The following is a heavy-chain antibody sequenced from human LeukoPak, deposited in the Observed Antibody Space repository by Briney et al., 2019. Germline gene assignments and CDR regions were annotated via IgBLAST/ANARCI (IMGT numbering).Heavy chain of an antibody. J-gene: IGHJ6*03. V-gene: IGHV1-18*01. CDR2: ISAYKGNT. CDR3: ARGRYSGSYYVYYYYYMDV. D-gene: IGHD1-26*01. CDR1: GYTFTSYG. Sequence: ASVKVSCKASGYTFTSYGISWVRQAPGQGLEWMGWISAYKGNTNYAQKLQGRVTMTTDTSTSTAYMELRSLRSDDTAVYYCARGRYSGSYYVYYYYYMDVWGKGTTVTVSS.